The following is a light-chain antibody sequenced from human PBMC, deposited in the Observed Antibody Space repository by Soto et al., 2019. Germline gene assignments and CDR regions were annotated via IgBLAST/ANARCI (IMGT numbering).Light chain of an antibody. CDR1: QSLLHSNGYKY. J-gene: IGKJ5*01. CDR3: MQALQTPIT. CDR2: LGS. Sequence: DIVMTQSPLSLPVTPGEPASISCRSSQSLLHSNGYKYLDWYLQKPRQSPQLLIYLGSNRASGVPDRLSGSGSGTDFTLKISRVEADDVGIYYCMQALQTPITVGQGTRLEIK. V-gene: IGKV2-28*01.